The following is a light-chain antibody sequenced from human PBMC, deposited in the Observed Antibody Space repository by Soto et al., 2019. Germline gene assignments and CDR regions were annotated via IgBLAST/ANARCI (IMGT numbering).Light chain of an antibody. CDR2: GAS. CDR1: QSVSSSY. CDR3: RQYGSSPT. Sequence: EIVLTQSPGTLSLSPGEIATRSCRASQSVSSSYLVWYQRKPGQAPRLLIYGASSRATGILDRFSGSGSGIDFGLTLSRLEPEDFAGSYCRQYGSSPTFGQGNKVEIK. V-gene: IGKV3-20*01. J-gene: IGKJ1*01.